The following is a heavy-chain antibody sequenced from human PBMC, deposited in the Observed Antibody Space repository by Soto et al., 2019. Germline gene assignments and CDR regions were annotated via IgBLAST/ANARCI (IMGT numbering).Heavy chain of an antibody. Sequence: ASVKVSCKASGYTFTSYGISWVRQAPGQGLEWMGWVSAYNGNTNYAQKLQGRVTMTTDTSTSTAYMELRSLRSDDTAVYYCARVRLGYCTNGVCPDAFDIWGQGTMVTVSS. D-gene: IGHD2-8*01. J-gene: IGHJ3*02. CDR2: VSAYNGNT. CDR3: ARVRLGYCTNGVCPDAFDI. CDR1: GYTFTSYG. V-gene: IGHV1-18*01.